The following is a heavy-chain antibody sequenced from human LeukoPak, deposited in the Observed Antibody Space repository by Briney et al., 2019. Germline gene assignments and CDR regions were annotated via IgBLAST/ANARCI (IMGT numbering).Heavy chain of an antibody. J-gene: IGHJ5*02. V-gene: IGHV3-7*01. CDR1: GFTFSSYS. Sequence: GGSLRLSCAASGFTFSSYSMNWVRQAPGKGLEWVANINRDGSQKNHVDSVQGRFTISRDNAKNSLYLQMNSLRAEDTAVYYCARDLNYDFWSGYYGSIFDPWGQGTLVTVSS. CDR3: ARDLNYDFWSGYYGSIFDP. CDR2: INRDGSQK. D-gene: IGHD3-3*01.